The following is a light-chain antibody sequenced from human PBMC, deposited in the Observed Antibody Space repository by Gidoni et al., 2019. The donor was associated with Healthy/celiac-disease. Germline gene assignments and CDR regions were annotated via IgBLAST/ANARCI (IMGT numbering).Light chain of an antibody. CDR2: SKN. CDR3: AAWDDSLNACYV. CDR1: SSNIGSNT. Sequence: QSVLTQPPSASGTPGQRVTISCSGSSSNIGSNTVNWYQQLPGTAPKLLIYSKNQRPSGVPDRFSGSKSGTSASLAISGLQSEDEADYYCAAWDDSLNACYVFGTGTKVTVL. J-gene: IGLJ1*01. V-gene: IGLV1-44*01.